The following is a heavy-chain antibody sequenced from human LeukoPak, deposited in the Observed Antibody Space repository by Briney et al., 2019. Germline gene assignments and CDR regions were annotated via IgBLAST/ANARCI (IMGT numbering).Heavy chain of an antibody. Sequence: PGRSLRLSCTASGFTFGDYTMSWVRQAPGKGLEWVGFIKSKTSGGTIKYAASVKGRFTISRDDSKSIAYLQMNSLKAEDTAVYFCTQGGHLDSWGQGTLVTVSS. CDR1: GFTFGDYT. CDR2: IKSKTSGGTI. J-gene: IGHJ5*01. D-gene: IGHD3-16*01. V-gene: IGHV3-49*04. CDR3: TQGGHLDS.